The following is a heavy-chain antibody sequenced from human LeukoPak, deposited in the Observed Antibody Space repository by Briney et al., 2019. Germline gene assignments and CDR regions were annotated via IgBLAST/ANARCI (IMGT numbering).Heavy chain of an antibody. V-gene: IGHV4-61*02. CDR1: GGSISSGNYY. CDR3: AREAYNWNVDAFDI. CDR2: IYASGIT. D-gene: IGHD1-20*01. J-gene: IGHJ3*02. Sequence: PSETLSLTCTVSGGSISSGNYYWSWIRLPAGKGLEWIGRIYASGITKYNPSLKSRVTISVDTSKNQFSLKLSSVTAADTVVYYCAREAYNWNVDAFDIWGQGTMVTVSS.